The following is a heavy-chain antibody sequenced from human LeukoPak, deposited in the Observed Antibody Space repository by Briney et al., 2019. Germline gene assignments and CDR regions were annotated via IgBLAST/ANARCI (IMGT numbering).Heavy chain of an antibody. CDR2: ISSSSSSYI. CDR3: VPNRGGKLWLDY. J-gene: IGHJ4*02. CDR1: GFTFSSCS. V-gene: IGHV3-21*01. D-gene: IGHD5-18*01. Sequence: GGSLRLSCAASGFTFSSCSMNWVRQAPGKGLEWVSSISSSSSSYIYYADSVKGRFTISRDNAKNSLYLQMNSLRAEDTAVYYCVPNRGGKLWLDYWGQGALVTVSS.